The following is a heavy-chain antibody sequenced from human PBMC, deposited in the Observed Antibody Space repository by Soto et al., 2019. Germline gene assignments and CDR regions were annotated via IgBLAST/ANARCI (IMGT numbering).Heavy chain of an antibody. CDR3: ARDPDYDFWTGFDP. CDR1: GYTFTSYA. J-gene: IGHJ5*02. Sequence: QVQLVQSWAELKKPGASVKVSSKASGYTFTSYAMHWVRQAPGQRLEWMGWINAGNGNTKYSQKFQGRVTITRDTSASTAYMELSSLRSEDTAVYYCARDPDYDFWTGFDPWGQGTLVTVSS. V-gene: IGHV1-3*01. CDR2: INAGNGNT. D-gene: IGHD3-3*01.